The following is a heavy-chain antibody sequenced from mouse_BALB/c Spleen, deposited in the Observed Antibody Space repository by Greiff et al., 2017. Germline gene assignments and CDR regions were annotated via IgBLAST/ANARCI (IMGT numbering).Heavy chain of an antibody. V-gene: IGHV2-9*02. D-gene: IGHD2-4*01. CDR3: ARGVYDYDDAMDY. Sequence: QVQLQQSGPGLVAPSQSLSITCTVSGFSLTSYGVHWVRQPPGKGLEWLGVIWAGGSTNYNSALMSRLSISKDNSKSQVFLKMNSLQTDDTAMYYCARGVYDYDDAMDYWGQGTSVTVSS. CDR1: GFSLTSYG. CDR2: IWAGGST. J-gene: IGHJ4*01.